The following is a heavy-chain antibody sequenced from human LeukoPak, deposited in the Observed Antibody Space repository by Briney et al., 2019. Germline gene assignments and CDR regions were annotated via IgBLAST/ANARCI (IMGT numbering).Heavy chain of an antibody. D-gene: IGHD3-10*01. CDR3: ARQPSMIREVIAFDY. CDR2: IYPGDSDT. V-gene: IGHV5-51*01. Sequence: GESLKISCQGSGYSFANYWIGWVRQMPGKGLEWMEIIYPGDSDTRYSPSFQGQVTISADKSISTAYLQWRSLKASDTAMYYCARQPSMIREVIAFDYWGQGTLVTVSS. CDR1: GYSFANYW. J-gene: IGHJ4*02.